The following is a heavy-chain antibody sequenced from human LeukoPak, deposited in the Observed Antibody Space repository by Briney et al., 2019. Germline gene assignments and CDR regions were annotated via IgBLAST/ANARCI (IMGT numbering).Heavy chain of an antibody. CDR2: IYPGDSDT. D-gene: IGHD3-22*01. Sequence: GESLKISCKGSVYSFTNYWIGWVRQMPGKGLEWMGIIYPGDSDTKYSPSFQGHVTISADKSITTAYLQWSSLKASDTAMYYCATLWYYDSTGGFDPWGQGTLVTVSS. V-gene: IGHV5-51*01. J-gene: IGHJ5*02. CDR3: ATLWYYDSTGGFDP. CDR1: VYSFTNYW.